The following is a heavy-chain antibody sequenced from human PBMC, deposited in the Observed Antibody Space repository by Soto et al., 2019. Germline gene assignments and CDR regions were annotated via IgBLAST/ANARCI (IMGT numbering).Heavy chain of an antibody. Sequence: QVQLVESGGGVVQPGRSLRLSCAASGFTFSSYGMHWVRQAPGKGLEWVAVISYDGSNKYYADSVKGRFTISRDNSKNTLYLQMNSLRAEDTAVYYCATLLRNYYGMDVWGQWTTVTVSS. J-gene: IGHJ6*02. D-gene: IGHD5-12*01. CDR2: ISYDGSNK. V-gene: IGHV3-30*03. CDR1: GFTFSSYG. CDR3: ATLLRNYYGMDV.